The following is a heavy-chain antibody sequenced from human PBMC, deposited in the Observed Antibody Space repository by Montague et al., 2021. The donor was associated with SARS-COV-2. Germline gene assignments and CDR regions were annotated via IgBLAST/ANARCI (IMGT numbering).Heavy chain of an antibody. CDR3: ARGTGYDYYFDC. CDR2: IYYNTGNT. Sequence: SETLSLTCSVSGGSISAYYWNWIRQPPGKGLEWIGYIYYNTGNTNYNPSLRSRVTISLDTSKNQFSLNLRSVTAADTALYFCARGTGYDYYFDCWGLGTLVTVSS. CDR1: GGSISAYY. J-gene: IGHJ4*02. D-gene: IGHD5-12*01. V-gene: IGHV4-59*01.